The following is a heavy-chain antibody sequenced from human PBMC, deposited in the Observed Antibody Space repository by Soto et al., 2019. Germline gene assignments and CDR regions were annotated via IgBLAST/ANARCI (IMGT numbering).Heavy chain of an antibody. CDR3: ARDLGGPRWIVGATNFDY. CDR1: GFTFSSYA. D-gene: IGHD1-26*01. V-gene: IGHV3-30-3*01. J-gene: IGHJ4*02. CDR2: ISYDGSNK. Sequence: GGSLRLSCAASGFTFSSYAMHWVRQAPGKGLEWVAVISYDGSNKYYADSVKGRFTISRDNSKNTLYLQMNSLRAEDTAVYYCARDLGGPRWIVGATNFDYWGQGTLVTVSS.